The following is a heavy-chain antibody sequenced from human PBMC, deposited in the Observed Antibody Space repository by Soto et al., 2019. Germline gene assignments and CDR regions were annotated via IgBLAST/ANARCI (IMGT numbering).Heavy chain of an antibody. CDR3: ARGQRFSDWFDP. D-gene: IGHD3-3*01. Sequence: SETLSLTCSVSGGTISGYYWRWIRQPAGKGREWIGRIYRSGNTKYNPSLQSRVTTSLATSNSQFSLRLTSFTADDTPVYYCARGQRFSDWFDPWGQGTLVTVSS. CDR1: GGTISGYY. J-gene: IGHJ5*02. CDR2: IYRSGNT. V-gene: IGHV4-4*07.